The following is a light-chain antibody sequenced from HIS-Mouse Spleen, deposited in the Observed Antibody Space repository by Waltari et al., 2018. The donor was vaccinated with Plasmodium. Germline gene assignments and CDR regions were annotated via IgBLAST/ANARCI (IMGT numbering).Light chain of an antibody. Sequence: EIVMTQSPATLSVSPGERATLSGRASQSVSSNLAWYQQKPGQAPRLLIYGASTRATGIPARFSGSGSGTDFTLTISRLEPEDFAVYYCQQYGSSPYTFGQGTKLEIK. J-gene: IGKJ2*01. V-gene: IGKV3-15*01. CDR3: QQYGSSPYT. CDR1: QSVSSN. CDR2: GAS.